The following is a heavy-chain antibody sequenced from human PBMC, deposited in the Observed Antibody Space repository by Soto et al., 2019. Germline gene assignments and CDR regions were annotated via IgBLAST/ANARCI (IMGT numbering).Heavy chain of an antibody. CDR3: ERRARPDFYSLDV. CDR2: ISSKGVGT. V-gene: IGHV3-64*01. CDR1: GFTLSGYA. J-gene: IGHJ6*03. D-gene: IGHD6-6*01. Sequence: PGGSLRLSCAASGFTLSGYAMESVRQAPGKGLEYVSGISSKGVGTYYANSVQGRFTISRDNPKNTVYLQMGSLRPEDMAFYYCERRARPDFYSLDVWGKGTTVTVS.